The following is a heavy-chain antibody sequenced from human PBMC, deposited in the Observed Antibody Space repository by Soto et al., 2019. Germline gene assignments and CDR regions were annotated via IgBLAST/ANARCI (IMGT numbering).Heavy chain of an antibody. V-gene: IGHV3-23*01. CDR2: ISGSGGST. CDR1: GFTFSSYA. CDR3: AKDGVYCSSTSCYRYYYYYMDV. D-gene: IGHD2-2*01. Sequence: GGSLRLSCAASGFTFSSYAMSWVRLAPGKGLEWVSAISGSGGSTYYADSVEGRFTISRDNSKNTLYLQMNSLRAEDTAVYYSAKDGVYCSSTSCYRYYYYYMDVWGKGTTVTVSS. J-gene: IGHJ6*03.